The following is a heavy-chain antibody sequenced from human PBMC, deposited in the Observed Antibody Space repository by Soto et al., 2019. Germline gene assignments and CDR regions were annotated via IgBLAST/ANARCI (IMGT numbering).Heavy chain of an antibody. CDR1: GFTFENFG. CDR2: ISGSGLNK. V-gene: IGHV3-23*01. Sequence: GGSLRLSCAASGFTFENFGMSWVRQAPGKGLEWISSISGSGLNKYYADSVKGRFTISIDNSKNTVYLELSNLRAEDTAVYHCAKNQGVELVPLATVDWFDPWGQGSVVTVSS. J-gene: IGHJ5*02. D-gene: IGHD1-26*01. CDR3: AKNQGVELVPLATVDWFDP.